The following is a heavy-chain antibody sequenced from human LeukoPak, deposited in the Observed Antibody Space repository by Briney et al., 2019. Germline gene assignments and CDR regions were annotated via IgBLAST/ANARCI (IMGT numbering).Heavy chain of an antibody. Sequence: SETLSLTCTVSGGSVSSGSYDWSWIRQPPGKGLEWIGEINHSGSTNYNPSLKSRVTISVDTSKNQFSLKLSSVTAADTAVYYCARGRYKAFDYWGQGTLVTVSS. CDR1: GGSVSSGSYD. CDR3: ARGRYKAFDY. V-gene: IGHV4-61*01. CDR2: INHSGST. D-gene: IGHD1-1*01. J-gene: IGHJ4*02.